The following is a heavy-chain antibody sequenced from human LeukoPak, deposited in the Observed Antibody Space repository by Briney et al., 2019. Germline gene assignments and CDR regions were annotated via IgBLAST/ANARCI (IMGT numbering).Heavy chain of an antibody. CDR3: ARHRRGMDV. CDR2: IYYSGST. Sequence: SETLSLTCTVSGGSISSYYWSWIQQPPGKGLEWIGYIYYSGSTNYNPSLKSRVTKSVDTSKNQFSLKLSSVTAADTAVYYCARHRRGMDVWGQGTTVTVSS. J-gene: IGHJ6*02. V-gene: IGHV4-59*08. CDR1: GGSISSYY.